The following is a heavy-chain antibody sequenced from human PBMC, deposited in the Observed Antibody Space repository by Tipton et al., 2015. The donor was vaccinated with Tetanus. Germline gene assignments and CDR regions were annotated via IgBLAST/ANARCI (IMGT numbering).Heavy chain of an antibody. D-gene: IGHD3-10*01. V-gene: IGHV4-34*01. Sequence: TLSLTCAVYGGSFSGYYWSWIRQPPGKGLEWIGEINHSGSTNYNPSLKSRVTMSLDTSKNQFSLKLNSVTAADTAVYYCARGIWFGPGPKFYFDSWGQGTLVAVSS. CDR3: ARGIWFGPGPKFYFDS. CDR2: INHSGST. CDR1: GGSFSGYY. J-gene: IGHJ4*02.